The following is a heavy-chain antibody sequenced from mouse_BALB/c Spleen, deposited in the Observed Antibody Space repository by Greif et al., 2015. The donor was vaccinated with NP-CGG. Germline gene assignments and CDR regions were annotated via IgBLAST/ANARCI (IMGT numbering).Heavy chain of an antibody. CDR3: ARDRYYFDY. V-gene: IGHV3-2*02. CDR1: GYSITSDYA. Sequence: EVKLMESGPGLVKPSQSLSLTCTVTGYSITSDYAWNWIRQFPGNKLEWMGYISYSGSTSYNPSLKSRISITRDTSKNQFFLQLNSVTTEDTATYYCARDRYYFDYWGQGTTLTVSS. CDR2: ISYSGST. J-gene: IGHJ2*01.